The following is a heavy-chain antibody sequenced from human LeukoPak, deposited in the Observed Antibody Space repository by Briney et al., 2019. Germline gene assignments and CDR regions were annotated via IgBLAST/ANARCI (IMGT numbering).Heavy chain of an antibody. V-gene: IGHV1-2*02. CDR2: INPNSGGT. D-gene: IGHD1-26*01. J-gene: IGHJ4*02. Sequence: ASVKVSCKASGYTFTGYYMYWVRQAPGQGLEWMGWINPNSGGTNYAQKFQGRVTMTRDTSISTACMELSRLRSDDTAVYYCARVRRTALGEPFDYWGQGTLVTVSS. CDR3: ARVRRTALGEPFDY. CDR1: GYTFTGYY.